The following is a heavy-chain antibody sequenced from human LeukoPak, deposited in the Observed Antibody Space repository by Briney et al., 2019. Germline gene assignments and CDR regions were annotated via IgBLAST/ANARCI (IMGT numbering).Heavy chain of an antibody. CDR1: GGSFRSGSYY. V-gene: IGHV4-61*02. D-gene: IGHD3-22*01. CDR3: ARDPAYYYESGGSSFDY. Sequence: SQTLSLTCTVSGGSFRSGSYYWSWIRQPAGKGLEWIGRIYTSGSTNYNPSLKSRVTISVDTSKNQFSLKLSSVTAADTAVYYCARDPAYYYESGGSSFDYWGQGTLVTVSS. J-gene: IGHJ4*02. CDR2: IYTSGST.